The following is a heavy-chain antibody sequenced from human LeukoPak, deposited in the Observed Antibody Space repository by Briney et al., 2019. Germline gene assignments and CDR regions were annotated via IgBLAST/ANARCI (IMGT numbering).Heavy chain of an antibody. J-gene: IGHJ4*02. CDR3: AREDCSSTSCYCLN. CDR1: GGSISSYY. D-gene: IGHD2-2*01. V-gene: IGHV4-59*01. CDR2: IYYSGST. Sequence: SETVSLTCTVSGGSISSYYWSWIRQPPGKGLEWIGYIYYSGSTNYNPSLKSRVTISVDTSKNQFSLKLSSVTAADTAVYYCAREDCSSTSCYCLNWGQGTLVTVSS.